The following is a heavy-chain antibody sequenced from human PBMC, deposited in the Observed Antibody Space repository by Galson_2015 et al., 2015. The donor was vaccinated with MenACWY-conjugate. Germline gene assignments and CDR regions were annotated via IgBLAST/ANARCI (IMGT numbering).Heavy chain of an antibody. V-gene: IGHV3-7*03. Sequence: SLRLSCAASGFTFSTFAMSWVRQAPGKGLEWVANINEDGSHSSYVDSVKGRFTSSRDNAERSLYLQINGLRAEDTAVYYCARGYPYSESHNWGRGTLVTVSS. CDR1: GFTFSTFA. CDR3: ARGYPYSESHN. J-gene: IGHJ4*02. D-gene: IGHD4-11*01. CDR2: INEDGSHS.